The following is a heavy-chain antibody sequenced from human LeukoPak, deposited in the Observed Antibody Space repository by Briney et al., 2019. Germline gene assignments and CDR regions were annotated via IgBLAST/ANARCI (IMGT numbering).Heavy chain of an antibody. D-gene: IGHD6-13*01. J-gene: IGHJ4*02. CDR3: AKDQGLLSSNWYTGFRFDY. CDR1: GFTFSSYG. V-gene: IGHV3-30*18. Sequence: GGSLRLSCAASGFTFSSYGIHWVRQAPGEGLEWVAVLSYDGSNKYYADSVKGRFTISRDNSKNTLYLQMNSLRPEDTAVYYCAKDQGLLSSNWYTGFRFDYWGQGTLVTVSS. CDR2: LSYDGSNK.